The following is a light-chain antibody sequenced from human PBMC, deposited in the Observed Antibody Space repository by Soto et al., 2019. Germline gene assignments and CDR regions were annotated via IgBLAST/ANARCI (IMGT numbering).Light chain of an antibody. CDR1: QSLTSN. Sequence: DIQMTQSPSSMSASVGDRVTLTCRACQSLTSNLNWYQQKPGQAPKLLIYSASSLQSGVPSRFSGSGSGTDFTLTISSLQPEDSATYYCQQNYSSPRPFGEGTKVDIK. V-gene: IGKV1-39*01. J-gene: IGKJ4*01. CDR2: SAS. CDR3: QQNYSSPRP.